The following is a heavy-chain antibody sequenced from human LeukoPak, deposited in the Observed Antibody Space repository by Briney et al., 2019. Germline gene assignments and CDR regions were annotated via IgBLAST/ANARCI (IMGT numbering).Heavy chain of an antibody. CDR3: ARQYDFWTYYGMDV. J-gene: IGHJ6*02. CDR1: GGSFSGYY. V-gene: IGHV4-34*01. CDR2: INHSGST. D-gene: IGHD3-3*01. Sequence: SETLSLTCAVYGGSFSGYYWNWIRQPPGKGLEWIGEINHSGSTNYNPSLKSRVTISVDTSKNRFSLKLSSVTAADTAVYYCARQYDFWTYYGMDVWGQGTTVTVSS.